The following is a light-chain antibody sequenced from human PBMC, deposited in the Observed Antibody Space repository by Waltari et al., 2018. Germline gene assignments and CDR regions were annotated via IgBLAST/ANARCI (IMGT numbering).Light chain of an antibody. CDR1: QSLLHGSGNTF. V-gene: IGKV2-28*01. CDR2: LVS. J-gene: IGKJ1*01. Sequence: DIVMTQSPLSLSVTPGEPASIPCRSSQSLLHGSGNTFLDWYLQKPGQSPQLLIYLVSQRASGVPDRFGGSGSGTDFTLKISRVEAEDVGVYFCMQARQTPWTFGQGTKVEIK. CDR3: MQARQTPWT.